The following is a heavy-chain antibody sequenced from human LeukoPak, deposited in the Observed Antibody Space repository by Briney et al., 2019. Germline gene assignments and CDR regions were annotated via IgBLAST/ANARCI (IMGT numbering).Heavy chain of an antibody. D-gene: IGHD6-13*01. J-gene: IGHJ4*02. CDR1: GGSISSHY. CDR3: ARGVYSSSWFVFDY. V-gene: IGHV4-59*11. Sequence: SGTLSLTCTVSGGSISSHYWSWIRQPPGKGLEWIGYIYYSGSTNYNPSLKSRVTISVDTSKNQFSLKLSSVTAADTAVYYCARGVYSSSWFVFDYWGQGTLVTVSS. CDR2: IYYSGST.